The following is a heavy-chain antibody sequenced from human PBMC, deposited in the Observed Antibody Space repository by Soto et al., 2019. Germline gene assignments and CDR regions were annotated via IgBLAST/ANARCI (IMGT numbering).Heavy chain of an antibody. CDR3: ARHSRGYRYGYYYYYGMDV. D-gene: IGHD5-18*01. V-gene: IGHV1-69*06. Sequence: QVQLVQSGAEVKKPGSSVKVSCKASGGTFSSYAISWVRQAPGQGLEWMGGIIPIFGTANYAQKFQGRVTNTADKSTTTAYMELSSLRSEDTAVYYCARHSRGYRYGYYYYYGMDVWGQGTTVTVSS. J-gene: IGHJ6*02. CDR1: GGTFSSYA. CDR2: IIPIFGTA.